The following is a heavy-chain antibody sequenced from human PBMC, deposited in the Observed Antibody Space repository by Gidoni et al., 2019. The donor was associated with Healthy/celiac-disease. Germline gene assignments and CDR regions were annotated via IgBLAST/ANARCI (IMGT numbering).Heavy chain of an antibody. Sequence: QLQLQESGPGLVKPSETLSLTCTVSGGSISSSSYYWGWIRQPPGKGLAWMGSIYYSGSTYYNPSLKSRVTISVDTSKNQFSLKLSSVTAADTAVYYCARSDFEWPGVAYWYFDLWGRGTLVTVSS. CDR3: ARSDFEWPGVAYWYFDL. V-gene: IGHV4-39*07. CDR2: IYYSGST. D-gene: IGHD3-3*01. CDR1: GGSISSSSYY. J-gene: IGHJ2*01.